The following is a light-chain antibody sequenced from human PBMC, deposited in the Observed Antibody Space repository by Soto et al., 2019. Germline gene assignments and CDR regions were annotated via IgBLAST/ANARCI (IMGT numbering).Light chain of an antibody. J-gene: IGLJ1*01. Sequence: QSALTQPASVSGSPGQSITISCTGTSSDVGRYNYVSWYQHHPGKAPKLIFYDVSNRPSGVSERFSVSKSGYTASLTISGLQAEYEADYYCNWYKTSRTYVFGTGTKLTVL. V-gene: IGLV2-14*03. CDR2: DVS. CDR1: SSDVGRYNY. CDR3: NWYKTSRTYV.